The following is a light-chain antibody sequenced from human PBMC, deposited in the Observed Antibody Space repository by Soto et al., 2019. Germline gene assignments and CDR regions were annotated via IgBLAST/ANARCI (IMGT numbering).Light chain of an antibody. CDR2: EVR. J-gene: IGLJ2*01. CDR1: SSDVGGYND. Sequence: QSVLTQPASVSGSPGQSITISCTGTSSDVGGYNDVSWYQQLPGKAPKLMIYEVRNRPSGVSNRFSGSKSGNTASLTISGLQAEDEADYYCNSYTSTTTLVFGGGTKLTVL. V-gene: IGLV2-14*01. CDR3: NSYTSTTTLV.